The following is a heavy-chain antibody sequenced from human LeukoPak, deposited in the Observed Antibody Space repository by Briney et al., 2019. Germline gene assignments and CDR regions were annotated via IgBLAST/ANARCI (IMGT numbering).Heavy chain of an antibody. J-gene: IGHJ6*02. CDR3: ARVQGYCSSTSCLGYYGMDV. CDR1: GFTFSDYY. CDR2: ISSSSSYT. Sequence: GGSLRLSCAASGFTFSDYYMSWIRQAPGKGLEWVSYISSSSSYTNYADSVKGRFTISRDNAKNSLYLQMNSLRAEDTAVYYCARVQGYCSSTSCLGYYGMDVWGQGTTVTVSS. V-gene: IGHV3-11*05. D-gene: IGHD2-2*01.